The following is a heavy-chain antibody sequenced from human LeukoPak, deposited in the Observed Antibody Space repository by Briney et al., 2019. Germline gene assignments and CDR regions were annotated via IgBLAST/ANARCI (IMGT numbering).Heavy chain of an antibody. CDR3: ATNWNYDAFDI. CDR2: IIPIFGTA. CDR1: GGTFSSYA. V-gene: IGHV1-69*13. J-gene: IGHJ3*02. D-gene: IGHD1-7*01. Sequence: ASVKVSCKASGGTFSSYAISWVRQAPGQGLEWMGGIIPIFGTANYAQKFQGRVTITADESTSTAYMELSRLRSEDTAVYYCATNWNYDAFDIWGQGTMVTVSS.